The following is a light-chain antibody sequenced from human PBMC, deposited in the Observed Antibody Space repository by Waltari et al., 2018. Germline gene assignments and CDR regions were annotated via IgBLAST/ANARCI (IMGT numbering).Light chain of an antibody. J-gene: IGKJ1*01. V-gene: IGKV3-20*01. CDR2: GAS. CDR3: QPYSASTGT. CDR1: QTLNSKY. Sequence: EIVLTQSPGTMSLSPGDRATLSCRASQTLNSKYLAWYQQKPGQAPRLLIHGASSRAIGLPDKFSGSGFGTDFPLPITKLQPENSCVYYLQPYSASTGTFGQRTKVEIK.